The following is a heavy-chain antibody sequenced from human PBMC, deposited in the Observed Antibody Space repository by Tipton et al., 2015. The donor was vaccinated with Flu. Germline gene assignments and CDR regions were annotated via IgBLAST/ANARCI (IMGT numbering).Heavy chain of an antibody. J-gene: IGHJ2*01. V-gene: IGHV4-39*07. CDR2: IYYSGST. CDR1: GGSISTNDYY. CDR3: AREPTYYDMLTGYSRRVWYFGL. Sequence: TLSLTCAVSGGSISTNDYYWGWIRQPPGKGLEWIGSIYYSGSTYYNPSLKSRVTISIDTYNNKFSLKLTSMTAADTAVYYCAREPTYYDMLTGYSRRVWYFGLWGRGTLVPVSS. D-gene: IGHD3-9*01.